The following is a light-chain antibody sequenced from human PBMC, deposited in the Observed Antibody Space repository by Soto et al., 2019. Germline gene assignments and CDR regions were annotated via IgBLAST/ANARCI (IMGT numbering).Light chain of an antibody. J-gene: IGLJ3*02. CDR3: ATWDDTLTAVV. V-gene: IGLV1-44*01. CDR1: SSNIGNNI. CDR2: NNN. Sequence: SVVPQPPSESGSPGQRVNHSCYRSSSNIGNNIVNWYQLLPGTAPKLLIYNNNPRPSGVPDRFSGSKSGTSASLAISGLQSEDETDYYCATWDDTLTAVVFGGGTQLTVL.